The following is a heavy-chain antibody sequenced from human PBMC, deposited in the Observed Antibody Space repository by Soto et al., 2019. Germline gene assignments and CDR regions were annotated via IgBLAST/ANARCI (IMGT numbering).Heavy chain of an antibody. CDR2: LYWSDTK. CDR1: GFSLSTRGGG. Sequence: QITLKESGPTLVKPTQTLTLTCTFSGFSLSTRGGGVGWIRQPPGKALEWLALLYWSDTKYYSPSLKSRPTIIKDTTKNQVVLKMPDVDPVDIGTYYGAHRIKAGEAVGSLTFDFWGQGALVTVSS. J-gene: IGHJ4*02. D-gene: IGHD6-13*01. V-gene: IGHV2-5*01. CDR3: AHRIKAGEAVGSLTFDF.